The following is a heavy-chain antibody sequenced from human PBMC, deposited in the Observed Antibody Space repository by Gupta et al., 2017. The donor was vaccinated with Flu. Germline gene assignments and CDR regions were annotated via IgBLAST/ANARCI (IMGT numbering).Heavy chain of an antibody. J-gene: IGHJ4*02. D-gene: IGHD1-26*01. Sequence: QVLLVESGGGGVQTGRSLRLSCAASGFTFINYGMHWVRQPPGKGLEWVAVISYDGSNKYYADSVKGRFTISRDNSKNTLYLQMTSLRAEDTAIYYCAKGRDSREGNVDYWGQGTLVTVSS. CDR3: AKGRDSREGNVDY. CDR1: GFTFINYG. CDR2: ISYDGSNK. V-gene: IGHV3-30*18.